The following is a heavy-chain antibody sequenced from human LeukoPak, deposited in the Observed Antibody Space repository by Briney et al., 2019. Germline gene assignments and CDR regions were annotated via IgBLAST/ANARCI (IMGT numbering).Heavy chain of an antibody. Sequence: GGSLRLSCAASGFTFGTYGMHWVRQAPGKGLEWLAVISSDGSNNYYADSVKGRFTISRDNSKNTLFLQMNSLRPEDTAVYYCARVLHKRNYDSSDYYGYWGQGILVTVST. CDR3: ARVLHKRNYDSSDYYGY. CDR2: ISSDGSNN. CDR1: GFTFGTYG. J-gene: IGHJ4*02. D-gene: IGHD3-22*01. V-gene: IGHV3-30*03.